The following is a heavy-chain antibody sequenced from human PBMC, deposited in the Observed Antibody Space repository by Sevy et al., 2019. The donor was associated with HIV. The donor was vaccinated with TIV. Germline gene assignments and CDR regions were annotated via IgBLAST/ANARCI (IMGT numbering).Heavy chain of an antibody. V-gene: IGHV3-30-3*01. Sequence: GGSLRLSCAASGFTFSSYAMHWVRQAPGKGLEWVAVISYDGSNKYYADSVKGRFTISRDNSKNTLYLQMNSLRAEDTAVYYCAREMIAVAGTGGYAFDIWGQGTMVTASS. J-gene: IGHJ3*02. D-gene: IGHD6-19*01. CDR1: GFTFSSYA. CDR2: ISYDGSNK. CDR3: AREMIAVAGTGGYAFDI.